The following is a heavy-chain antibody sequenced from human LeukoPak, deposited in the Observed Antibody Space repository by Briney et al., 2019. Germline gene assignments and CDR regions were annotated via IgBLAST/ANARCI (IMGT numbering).Heavy chain of an antibody. CDR2: INPNSGGT. Sequence: ASVEVSCKASGYSFTGYSMHWVRQAPGQGLEWMGWINPNSGGTKFAQKFQGRVTMTRDTSISTAYMEVSRLRSDDTAVYYCATQNNSYFDYWGQGTLVTVSS. CDR3: ATQNNSYFDY. J-gene: IGHJ4*02. D-gene: IGHD1-20*01. CDR1: GYSFTGYS. V-gene: IGHV1-2*02.